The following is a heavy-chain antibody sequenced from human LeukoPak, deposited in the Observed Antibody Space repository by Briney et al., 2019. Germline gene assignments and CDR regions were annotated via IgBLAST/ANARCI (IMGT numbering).Heavy chain of an antibody. J-gene: IGHJ4*02. CDR3: VRDRGISFYFDY. Sequence: GGSLRLSCAVSGFPFITYNMNWVRQAPGKGLEGVSYIDSSSSTIYYADSVRGRVTVSRDNAKNSLDLQMNSLRADDTAVYYCVRDRGISFYFDYWGQGTLVTVSS. CDR2: IDSSSSTI. D-gene: IGHD3-16*02. V-gene: IGHV3-48*01. CDR1: GFPFITYN.